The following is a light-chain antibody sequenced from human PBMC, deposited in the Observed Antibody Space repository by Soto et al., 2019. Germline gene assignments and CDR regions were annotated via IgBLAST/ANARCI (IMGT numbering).Light chain of an antibody. CDR2: EVN. CDR1: SSDIGAYDY. CDR3: QSYDSTLSARYV. V-gene: IGLV2-14*01. J-gene: IGLJ1*01. Sequence: QSVLTQPASLSGSPGQSITISCTGTSSDIGAYDYVSWFQQHPGKAPKLMISEVNNRPSGVSNRFSGSKSGTSASLAITGLQAEDEGDYYCQSYDSTLSARYVFGTRTKVTVL.